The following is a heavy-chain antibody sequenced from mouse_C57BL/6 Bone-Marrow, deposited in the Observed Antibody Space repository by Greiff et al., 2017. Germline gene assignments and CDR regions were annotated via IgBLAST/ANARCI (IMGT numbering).Heavy chain of an antibody. V-gene: IGHV1-26*01. J-gene: IGHJ3*01. CDR3: ALWFAY. CDR2: INPNNGGT. CDR1: GYTFTDYY. Sequence: EVQVVESGPVLVKPGASVKMSCKASGYTFTDYYMNWVKQSHGKSLEWIGDINPNNGGTSYNQKFKGKATLTVDKSSSTAYMELRSLTSEASAVYYCALWFAYWGQGTLVTVSA.